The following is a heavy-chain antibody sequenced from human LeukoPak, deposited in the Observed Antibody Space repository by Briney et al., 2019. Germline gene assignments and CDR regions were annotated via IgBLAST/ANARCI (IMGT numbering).Heavy chain of an antibody. V-gene: IGHV4-34*01. CDR1: GGSFSGYY. CDR3: ARGTGGLAAAGTFDY. D-gene: IGHD6-13*01. Sequence: SETLSLTCAVYGGSFSGYYWSWIRQPPGKGLEWIGEINHSGSTNYNPSLKSRVTISVDTSKNQFSLKLSSVTAADTAVYYCARGTGGLAAAGTFDYWGQGTLVTVSS. J-gene: IGHJ4*02. CDR2: INHSGST.